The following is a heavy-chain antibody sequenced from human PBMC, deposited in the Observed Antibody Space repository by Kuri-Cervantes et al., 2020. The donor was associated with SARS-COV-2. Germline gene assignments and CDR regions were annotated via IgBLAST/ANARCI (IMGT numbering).Heavy chain of an antibody. Sequence: LSLTCTASGFTFGDYAMSWVRQAPGKGLEWVGFIRSKAYGGTTEYAASVKGRFTISRDDSKSIAYLQMNSLKTEDTAVYYCTRYDFWSATHFDYWGQGTLVTVSS. CDR1: GFTFGDYA. CDR2: IRSKAYGGTT. CDR3: TRYDFWSATHFDY. D-gene: IGHD3-3*01. V-gene: IGHV3-49*04. J-gene: IGHJ4*02.